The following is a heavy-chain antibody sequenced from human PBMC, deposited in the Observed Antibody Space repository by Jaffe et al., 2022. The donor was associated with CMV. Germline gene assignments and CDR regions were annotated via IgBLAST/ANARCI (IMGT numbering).Heavy chain of an antibody. Sequence: QVQLVESGGGVVQPGRSLRLSCAASGFTFSSYGMHWVRQAPGKGLEWVAVIWYDGSNKYYADSVKGRFTISRDNSKNTLYLQMNSLRAEDTAVYYCARVEVDDSSGWYKNPPGAFDIWGQGTMVTVSS. CDR1: GFTFSSYG. CDR3: ARVEVDDSSGWYKNPPGAFDI. D-gene: IGHD6-19*01. V-gene: IGHV3-33*08. CDR2: IWYDGSNK. J-gene: IGHJ3*02.